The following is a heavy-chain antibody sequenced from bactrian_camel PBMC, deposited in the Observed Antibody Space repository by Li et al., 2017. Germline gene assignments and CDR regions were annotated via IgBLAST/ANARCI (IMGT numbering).Heavy chain of an antibody. V-gene: IGHV3S40*01. CDR2: INSNGAIT. CDR1: GFTFSNYA. Sequence: VQLVESGGGLVQPGGSLRLSCAAPGFTFSNYAMSWVRQAPGKGLEWVSEINSNGAITYYADSVKGRSAISLDKSKNTMALRMNNLKPEDTAMYFCAAARGNCDTAGQMHFWGQGTQVTVS. J-gene: IGHJ4*01. D-gene: IGHD3*01. CDR3: AAARGNCDTAGQMHF.